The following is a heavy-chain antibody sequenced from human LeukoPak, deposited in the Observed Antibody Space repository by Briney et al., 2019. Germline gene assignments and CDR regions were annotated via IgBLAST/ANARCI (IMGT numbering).Heavy chain of an antibody. J-gene: IGHJ6*03. CDR1: GCTFSSYV. D-gene: IGHD2-15*01. Sequence: ASVNDSCKCCGCTFSSYVLDGLRPPPGQGRAWMGGIIPVFVTANYTQTLQGRVTITTDESTSTAYMEISSPRYEDTAVYYCARGSGGRDQYYYYMAGWGKGTTVTVYS. CDR3: ARGSGGRDQYYYYMAG. CDR2: IIPVFVTA. V-gene: IGHV1-69*05.